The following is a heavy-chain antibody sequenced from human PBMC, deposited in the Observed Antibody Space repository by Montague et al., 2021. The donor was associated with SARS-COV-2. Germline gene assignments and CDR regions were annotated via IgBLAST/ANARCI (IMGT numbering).Heavy chain of an antibody. CDR2: ISHSGST. D-gene: IGHD3-22*01. CDR3: ARSREEFTSIAVIITGGTHYFDS. CDR1: GGSFSGYY. J-gene: IGHJ4*02. Sequence: SETLSLTCAVYGGSFSGYYWSWVRQAPGKGLEWIGEISHSGSTHXNPSLKSRVSMSVDTSKNQFSLKMSSVTAADTAVFYCARSREEFTSIAVIITGGTHYFDSWGQGTLVTVSS. V-gene: IGHV4-34*01.